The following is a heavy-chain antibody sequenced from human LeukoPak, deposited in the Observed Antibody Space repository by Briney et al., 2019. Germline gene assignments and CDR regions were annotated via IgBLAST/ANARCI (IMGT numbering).Heavy chain of an antibody. CDR3: AREDTIFGVVIGFDY. J-gene: IGHJ4*02. D-gene: IGHD3-3*01. CDR1: GGTFSSYA. Sequence: ASVKVSCKASGGTFSSYAISWVRQAPGQGLEWMGRIIPIFGTANYAQKFQGRVTITTDGSTSTAYMELSSLRSEGTAVYYCAREDTIFGVVIGFDYWGQGTLVTVSS. CDR2: IIPIFGTA. V-gene: IGHV1-69*05.